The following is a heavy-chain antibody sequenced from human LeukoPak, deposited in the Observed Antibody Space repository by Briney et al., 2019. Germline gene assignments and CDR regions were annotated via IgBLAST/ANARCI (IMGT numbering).Heavy chain of an antibody. CDR3: ARDLGIAVAGYTSGAFDI. D-gene: IGHD6-19*01. J-gene: IGHJ3*02. CDR2: TYYRSQWYT. Sequence: SQTLSLTCDISGDSVSSNNAAWNWIRQSPSRGLEWLGRTYYRSQWYTDYALPVKSRITINADTSKNQFSLQLNSVTPEDTAVYYCARDLGIAVAGYTSGAFDIWGQGTMVTVSS. CDR1: GDSVSSNNAA. V-gene: IGHV6-1*01.